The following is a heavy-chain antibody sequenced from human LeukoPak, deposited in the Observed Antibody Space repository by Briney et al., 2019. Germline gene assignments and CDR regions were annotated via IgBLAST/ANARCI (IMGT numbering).Heavy chain of an antibody. CDR1: GFTFSNFG. J-gene: IGHJ4*02. CDR3: ARDKYGYNTPIDY. V-gene: IGHV3-30-3*01. CDR2: ISYDGSNK. Sequence: GSLRLSCAASGFTFSNFGMYWVRQAPGKGLEWVAVISYDGSNKYHADSVKGRFTISRDNSENTLSLQMNSLRLEDTAVYYCARDKYGYNTPIDYWGQGTLVTVSS. D-gene: IGHD5-24*01.